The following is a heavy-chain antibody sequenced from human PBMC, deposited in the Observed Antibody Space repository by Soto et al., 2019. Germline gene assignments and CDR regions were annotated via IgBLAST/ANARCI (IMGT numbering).Heavy chain of an antibody. CDR1: GGTFSSYA. CDR2: IIPIFGTA. V-gene: IGHV1-69*13. J-gene: IGHJ3*02. CDR3: AREYGRYYGSGSYGMNAFDI. Sequence: ASVKVSCKASGGTFSSYAISWVRQAPGQGLEWMGGIIPIFGTANYAQKFQGRVTITADESTSTAYMELSSLRSEDTAVYYCAREYGRYYGSGSYGMNAFDIWGQGTMVTVSS. D-gene: IGHD3-10*01.